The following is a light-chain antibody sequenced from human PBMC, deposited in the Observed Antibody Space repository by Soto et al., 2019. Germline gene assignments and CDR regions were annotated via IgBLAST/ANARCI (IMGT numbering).Light chain of an antibody. CDR2: GAS. CDR3: QQYGSSPPMYT. J-gene: IGKJ2*01. V-gene: IGKV3-20*01. Sequence: EIVLTQSPGTLSLSPGERATLSCRASQSVSSSYLAWYQQKPGQAPRLLIYGASSRATGIPDRFSGSGSGTDFTLTISRLDPEDFAVYYCQQYGSSPPMYTFGQGTMLEIK. CDR1: QSVSSSY.